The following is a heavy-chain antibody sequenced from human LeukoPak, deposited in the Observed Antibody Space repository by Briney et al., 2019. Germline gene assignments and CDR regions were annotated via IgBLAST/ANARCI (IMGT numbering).Heavy chain of an antibody. J-gene: IGHJ4*02. D-gene: IGHD4-11*01. CDR3: ARILTTFDS. CDR2: FYYIGGT. Sequence: SETLSLTCTVSRGSISSSSYYWGWIRQPPGKRLEWIGSFYYIGGTYYNPSLESRVTISADSSKNQFSLKLTSVTAADTALYYCARILTTFDSWGQGTLVTVSS. V-gene: IGHV4-39*01. CDR1: RGSISSSSYY.